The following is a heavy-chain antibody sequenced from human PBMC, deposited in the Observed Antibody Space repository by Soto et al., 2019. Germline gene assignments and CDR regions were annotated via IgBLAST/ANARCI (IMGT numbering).Heavy chain of an antibody. Sequence: PSETLSLTCAVYGGSFSGYYWSWIRQPPGKGLEWIGEINHSGSTNYNPSLKSRVTISVDTSKNQFSLKLSSVTAAETAVYYCARVRNSRSYWFDPWGQGTLVTVSS. V-gene: IGHV4-34*01. CDR1: GGSFSGYY. D-gene: IGHD6-13*01. J-gene: IGHJ5*02. CDR2: INHSGST. CDR3: ARVRNSRSYWFDP.